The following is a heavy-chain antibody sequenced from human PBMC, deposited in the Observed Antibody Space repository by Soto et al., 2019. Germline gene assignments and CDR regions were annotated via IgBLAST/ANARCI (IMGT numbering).Heavy chain of an antibody. V-gene: IGHV1-18*04. Sequence: QVQLVQSGAEVKKPGASVKVSCKASGYTFTSYGISWERQAPGQGLEWMGWISAYNGNTNYAQKLQGRVTMTTDTSTSTAYMELRSLNSDDTAVYYCARDREEGQWLVYYYYYGMDVWGQGTTVTVSS. CDR1: GYTFTSYG. D-gene: IGHD6-19*01. CDR2: ISAYNGNT. J-gene: IGHJ6*02. CDR3: ARDREEGQWLVYYYYYGMDV.